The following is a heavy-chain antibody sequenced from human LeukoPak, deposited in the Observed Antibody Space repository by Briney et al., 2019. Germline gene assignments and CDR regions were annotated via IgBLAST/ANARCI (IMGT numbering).Heavy chain of an antibody. Sequence: ASVKVSCKASGYTFTSYDINWVRQATGQGLEWMGWMNPNSGNTGYAQKFQGRVTMTRNTSISTAYMELSSLRSEDTAVYYCTRVPAPYGDYDSHFDYWGQGTLVTVSS. CDR3: TRVPAPYGDYDSHFDY. V-gene: IGHV1-8*01. CDR2: MNPNSGNT. D-gene: IGHD4-17*01. CDR1: GYTFTSYD. J-gene: IGHJ4*02.